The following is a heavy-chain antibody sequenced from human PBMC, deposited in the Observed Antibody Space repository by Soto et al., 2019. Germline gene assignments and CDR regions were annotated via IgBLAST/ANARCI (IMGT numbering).Heavy chain of an antibody. Sequence: QITLKESGPTLVKPTQTLTLTCTFSGFSLTTSGVGVGWIRQPPGKALEWLALIYWDDDKRYSPSLKNRLTITKDTSKNQVVLTMTNMDPMDTATYCCAHRGSGTHPDVWGKGTTVTVSS. CDR2: IYWDDDK. CDR1: GFSLTTSGVG. CDR3: AHRGSGTHPDV. D-gene: IGHD3-10*01. V-gene: IGHV2-5*02. J-gene: IGHJ6*04.